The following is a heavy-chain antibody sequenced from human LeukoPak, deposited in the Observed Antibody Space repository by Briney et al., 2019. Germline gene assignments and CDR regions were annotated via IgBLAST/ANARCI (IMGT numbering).Heavy chain of an antibody. CDR3: LREVDWKYAFDY. J-gene: IGHJ4*02. D-gene: IGHD1-7*01. CDR1: GFTFSSYG. V-gene: IGHV3-33*01. CDR2: IGYDGSDK. Sequence: GGSLRLSCVESGFTFSSYGMHWVRQAPGKGLEWVAVIGYDGSDKYYADSVKGRFTISRDNSNNMLYLQMNSLRAEDTALYYCLREVDWKYAFDYWGRGTLVTVSS.